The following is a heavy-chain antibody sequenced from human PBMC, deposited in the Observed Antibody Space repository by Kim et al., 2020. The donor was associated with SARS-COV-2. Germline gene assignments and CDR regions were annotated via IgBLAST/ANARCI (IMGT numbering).Heavy chain of an antibody. CDR1: GFSLTNNRVA. V-gene: IGHV2-5*02. J-gene: IGHJ5*02. Sequence: SGPTLVNPTQTLTLTCTFSGFSLTNNRVAVAWIRQPPRKALEWLALIYGDDDKHYSPSLQSRLTITKDTSKTQVVLIMTNMDPVDTGTYYCAHRRLPTAGYWFETWGQGALVSVSS. CDR2: IYGDDDK. CDR3: AHRRLPTAGYWFET. D-gene: IGHD2-2*01.